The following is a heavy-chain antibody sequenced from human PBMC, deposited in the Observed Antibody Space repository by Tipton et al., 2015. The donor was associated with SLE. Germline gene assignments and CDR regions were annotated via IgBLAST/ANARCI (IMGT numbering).Heavy chain of an antibody. CDR3: ARRIPGSDHGDYYFDY. J-gene: IGHJ4*02. CDR2: INPSGGST. D-gene: IGHD4-17*01. Sequence: QLVQSGAEVKKPGASVKVSCKASGYTFPIYYIHWVRQAPGQGLEWMGMINPSGGSTSYAQKYQGRVTMTRDTSTSTVYMDLSSLKSEDTAVYYCARRIPGSDHGDYYFDYWGQGTLVTVSS. V-gene: IGHV1-46*01. CDR1: GYTFPIYY.